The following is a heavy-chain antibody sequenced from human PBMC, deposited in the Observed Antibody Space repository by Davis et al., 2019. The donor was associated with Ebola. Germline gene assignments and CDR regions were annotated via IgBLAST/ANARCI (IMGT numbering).Heavy chain of an antibody. D-gene: IGHD5-24*01. V-gene: IGHV3-53*01. J-gene: IGHJ4*02. CDR3: VSRRDGYSSNC. CDR1: GFTVSSNY. Sequence: PGGSLTLSCAASGFTVSSNYMNWVRQAPGKGLEWVSLVTPGGDSFYADSVKGRFATSRDNSMNTLYLQMNSLSDDDTAVYHCVSRRDGYSSNCWGQGTLVTVSS. CDR2: VTPGGDS.